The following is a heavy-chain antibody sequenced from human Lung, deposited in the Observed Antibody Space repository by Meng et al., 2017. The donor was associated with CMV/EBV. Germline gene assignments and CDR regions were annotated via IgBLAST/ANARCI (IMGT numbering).Heavy chain of an antibody. V-gene: IGHV4-39*01. CDR1: GGSISSSSYY. Sequence: LXCTVSGGSISSSSYYWGWIRQPPGKGLEWIGSIYYSGSTYYNPSLKSRVTISVDTSKNQFSLKLSSVTAADTAVYYCARPIYSSSSFDYWGQGTLVT. J-gene: IGHJ4*02. D-gene: IGHD6-6*01. CDR2: IYYSGST. CDR3: ARPIYSSSSFDY.